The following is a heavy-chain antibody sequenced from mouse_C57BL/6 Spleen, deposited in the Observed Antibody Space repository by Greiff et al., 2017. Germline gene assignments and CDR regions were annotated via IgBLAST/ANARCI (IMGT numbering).Heavy chain of an antibody. D-gene: IGHD2-5*01. Sequence: QVKLPPPRAELVQPGPSVNLSCKASGYTFTSHWMHWVKQRPGPGLQCIGTIHPNSGSTNYTRKVKSKATLTVDKSSSTAYMQLSSLTSEDSAVYYCARSYYSNYVGAMDYWGQGTSVTVSS. V-gene: IGHV1-64*01. CDR2: IHPNSGST. J-gene: IGHJ4*01. CDR3: ARSYYSNYVGAMDY. CDR1: GYTFTSHW.